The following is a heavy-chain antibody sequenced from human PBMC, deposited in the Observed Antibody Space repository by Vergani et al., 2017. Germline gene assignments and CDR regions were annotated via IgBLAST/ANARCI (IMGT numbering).Heavy chain of an antibody. CDR1: GFTFSSYA. J-gene: IGHJ6*02. CDR2: ISSNGGST. D-gene: IGHD1-26*01. CDR3: VGAGGELGENYGMDV. V-gene: IGHV3-64D*06. Sequence: EVQLVESGGGLVQPGGSLRLSCSASGFTFSSYAMHWVRQAPGKGLEYVSAISSNGGSTYYADSVKGRFTISRDNTKNTLYLQMSSLRAEDTAVYYCVGAGGELGENYGMDVWGQGTTVTVSS.